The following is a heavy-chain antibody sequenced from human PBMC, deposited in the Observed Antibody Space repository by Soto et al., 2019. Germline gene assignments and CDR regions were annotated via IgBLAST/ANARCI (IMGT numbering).Heavy chain of an antibody. CDR2: INAGNGNT. J-gene: IGHJ4*02. CDR1: GYTFTSYA. V-gene: IGHV1-3*01. D-gene: IGHD3-22*01. CDR3: ARDYYDGSGQYYFDY. Sequence: ASVKVSCKASGYTFTSYAMHWVRQAPGQRLEWMGWINAGNGNTKYSQKFQGRVTITRDTSASTAYMELSSLRSEDTAVYYCARDYYDGSGQYYFDYWGQGTLVTSPQ.